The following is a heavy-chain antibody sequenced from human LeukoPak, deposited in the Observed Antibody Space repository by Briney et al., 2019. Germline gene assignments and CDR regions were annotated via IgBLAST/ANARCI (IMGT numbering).Heavy chain of an antibody. CDR2: IKQDGSEK. D-gene: IGHD3-9*01. CDR3: AKVSGGRGYDILTGYQYYFDY. CDR1: GFTFSSSW. Sequence: GGSLRLSCAASGFTFSSSWLSWVRQAPGKGLGWVANIKQDGSEKYYVDSVKGRFTISRDNAKNSLYLQMNSLRAEDTAVYYCAKVSGGRGYDILTGYQYYFDYWGQGTLVTVSS. V-gene: IGHV3-7*03. J-gene: IGHJ4*02.